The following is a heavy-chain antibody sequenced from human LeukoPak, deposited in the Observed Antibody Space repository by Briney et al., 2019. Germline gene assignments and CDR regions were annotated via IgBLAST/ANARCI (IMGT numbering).Heavy chain of an antibody. CDR3: ARGLLFAGNSYFDY. CDR2: TSHSDST. V-gene: IGHV4-59*12. D-gene: IGHD4-23*01. CDR1: GDSFSSGY. Sequence: SETLSLTCTVSGDSFSSGYWSWIRQSPGKGLEWIGYTSHSDSTRYNPSLKSRVTMSIDTSKNQFSLKVNSVTAADTAVYYCARGLLFAGNSYFDYWGQGVLVTVSS. J-gene: IGHJ4*02.